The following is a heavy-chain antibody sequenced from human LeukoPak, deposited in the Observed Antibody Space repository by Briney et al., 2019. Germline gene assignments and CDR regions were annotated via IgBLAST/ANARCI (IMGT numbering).Heavy chain of an antibody. CDR3: AKVSAYYYDSSGYYYFDY. CDR2: ISGSGGST. J-gene: IGHJ4*02. Sequence: GGSLRLSCAASGFTFSSYAMSWVRQAPGKGLEWVSAISGSGGSTYYADSVKGRFTISRDNSKNTLYLQMNSLRAEDTAVYYCAKVSAYYYDSSGYYYFDYWGQGTLVTVSS. D-gene: IGHD3-22*01. CDR1: GFTFSSYA. V-gene: IGHV3-23*01.